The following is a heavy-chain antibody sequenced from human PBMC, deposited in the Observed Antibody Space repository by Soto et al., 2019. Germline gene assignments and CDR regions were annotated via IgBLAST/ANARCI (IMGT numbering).Heavy chain of an antibody. J-gene: IGHJ5*02. V-gene: IGHV1-69*01. CDR3: ARGVVVVAASQLGWFDP. Sequence: QVQLVQSGAELKKPGSSVKVSCKASGGTFSRDAISWVRQAPGQGLEWMGGIIPMFGTAKYVQKFQGRLTLTADEATPTSYMELRSVSSGDTAVYYCARGVVVVAASQLGWFDPWGQGTLVTVSS. CDR2: IIPMFGTA. CDR1: GGTFSRDA. D-gene: IGHD2-15*01.